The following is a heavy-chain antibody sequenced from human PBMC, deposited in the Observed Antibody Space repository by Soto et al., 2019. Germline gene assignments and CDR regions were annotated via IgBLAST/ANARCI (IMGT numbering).Heavy chain of an antibody. CDR3: TTGSTSTKNY. D-gene: IGHD6-6*01. J-gene: IGHJ4*02. CDR2: IKSKTDGGTT. V-gene: IGHV3-15*01. CDR1: GFTFSNAW. Sequence: EVQLVESGGGLVIPGGSLRLSCAASGFTFSNAWLSWVRQAPGKGLEWVGRIKSKTDGGTTDYTAPVKGRFTISRDDSKNTLYLQMNSLKIEDTAVYYCTTGSTSTKNYLGQGTLVTVSS.